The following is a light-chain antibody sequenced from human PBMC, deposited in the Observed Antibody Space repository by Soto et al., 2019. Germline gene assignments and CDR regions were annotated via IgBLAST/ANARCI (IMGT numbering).Light chain of an antibody. CDR3: QQSYSTPLT. J-gene: IGKJ4*01. CDR1: QSISSY. Sequence: DIQMTQSPASLSASVGDRVTINCRASQSISSYLNWYQQKQGKAPKLLIHSVSSLQSGVPSRFSGSGSGTDFSLTISSLQPEDFATYYCQQSYSTPLTFGGGTKVEIK. V-gene: IGKV1-39*01. CDR2: SVS.